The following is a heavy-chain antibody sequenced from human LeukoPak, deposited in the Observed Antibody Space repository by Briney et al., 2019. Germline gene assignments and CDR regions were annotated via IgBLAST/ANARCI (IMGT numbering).Heavy chain of an antibody. CDR1: GGSISSSSYY. CDR3: ARDPFDGDIVVVPAAIGAFDI. D-gene: IGHD2-2*01. V-gene: IGHV4-39*07. CDR2: IYYSGST. Sequence: SETLSLTCTVSGGSISSSSYYWGWIRQPPGKGLEWIVSIYYSGSTYYNPSLKSRVTISVDTSKNQFSLKLSSVTAADTAVYYCARDPFDGDIVVVPAAIGAFDIWGQGTMVTVSS. J-gene: IGHJ3*02.